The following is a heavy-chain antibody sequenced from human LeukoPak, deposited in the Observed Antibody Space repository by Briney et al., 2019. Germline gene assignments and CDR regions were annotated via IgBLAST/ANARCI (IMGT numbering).Heavy chain of an antibody. CDR1: GGSISSGDYY. CDR2: IYHSGST. Sequence: SETLSLTCTVSGGSISSGDYYWSWIRQPPGKGLEWIGYIYHSGSTYYNPSLKSRVTISVDTSKNQFSLKLSSVTAADTAVYYCARGYCSSTSCYGTYYFDYWGQGTLVTVSS. J-gene: IGHJ4*02. CDR3: ARGYCSSTSCYGTYYFDY. D-gene: IGHD2-2*01. V-gene: IGHV4-30-4*01.